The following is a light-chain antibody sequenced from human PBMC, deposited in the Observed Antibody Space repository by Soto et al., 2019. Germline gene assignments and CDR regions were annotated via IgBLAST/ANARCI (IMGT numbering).Light chain of an antibody. V-gene: IGKV3D-15*01. CDR1: QSAGNF. Sequence: IVMTISPATLSVPPEETASLSCRASQSAGNFLAWYQQKPGQAPRLLIYDASNRATGIPARFSGSGSGTEFTLTISRLEPEDFAVYYCQHFVNSRTWTFGQGTKVDI. CDR2: DAS. J-gene: IGKJ1*01. CDR3: QHFVNSRTWT.